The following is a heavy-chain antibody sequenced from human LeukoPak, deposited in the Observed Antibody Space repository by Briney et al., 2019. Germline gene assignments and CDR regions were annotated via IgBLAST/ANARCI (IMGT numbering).Heavy chain of an antibody. D-gene: IGHD3-10*01. CDR1: GGSISSSSYY. CDR3: ARHYGSGSYYNT. J-gene: IGHJ4*02. Sequence: PSETLSLTCTVSGGSISSSSYYWGWIRQPPGKGLEWIASIYYSGSTNYNPSLENRVTISIDTSKSQFSLKLSSVTAADTALYYCARHYGSGSYYNTWGQGTLVTVSS. V-gene: IGHV4-39*07. CDR2: IYYSGST.